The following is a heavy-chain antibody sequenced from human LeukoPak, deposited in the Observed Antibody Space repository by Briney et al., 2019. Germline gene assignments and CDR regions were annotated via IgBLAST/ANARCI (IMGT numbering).Heavy chain of an antibody. Sequence: PGGSLRLSCAASGFTFSSYAMSWVRQAPGKGLEWVSAIIGSGGSTYYADSVKGRFTISRDNSKSTLYLQMNSLRAEDTALYYCAKFGSSWYLDAFDFWGQGTMVTVSS. D-gene: IGHD6-13*01. CDR1: GFTFSSYA. V-gene: IGHV3-23*01. J-gene: IGHJ3*01. CDR3: AKFGSSWYLDAFDF. CDR2: IIGSGGST.